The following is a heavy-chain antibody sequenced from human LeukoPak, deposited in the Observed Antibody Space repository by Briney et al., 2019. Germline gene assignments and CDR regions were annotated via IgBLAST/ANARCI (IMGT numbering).Heavy chain of an antibody. J-gene: IGHJ4*02. CDR3: ARRGAVGYY. CDR1: GGSISSSSYY. D-gene: IGHD6-19*01. V-gene: IGHV4-39*01. CDR2: IYYSGST. Sequence: SETLSLTCTVSGGSISSSSYYWGWIRQPPGKGLEWIGSIYYSGSTYYNPSLKSRVTISVDTSKNQFSLKLSSVTAADTAVYYCARRGAVGYYWGQGTLVTVSS.